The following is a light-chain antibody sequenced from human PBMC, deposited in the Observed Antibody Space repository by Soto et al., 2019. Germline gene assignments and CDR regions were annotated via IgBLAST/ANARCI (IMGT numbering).Light chain of an antibody. V-gene: IGLV2-14*01. CDR1: SGDVGGYNY. CDR3: SSYTSSSTLDVV. Sequence: QSVLTQPASVSGSPGQSITISCTGTSGDVGGYNYVSWYQQHPGKAPKLIIYDVSNRPSGVSNRFSGSKSGNTASLTISGLQAEDEADYYCSSYTSSSTLDVVFGGGTKLTVL. CDR2: DVS. J-gene: IGLJ2*01.